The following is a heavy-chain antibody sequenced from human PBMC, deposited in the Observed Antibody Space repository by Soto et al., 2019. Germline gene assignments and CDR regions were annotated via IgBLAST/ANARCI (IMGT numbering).Heavy chain of an antibody. J-gene: IGHJ4*02. Sequence: SVKVSCKASGGTFSSYATSWVRQAPGQGLEWMGGIIPVFGTGIYAQKFQGRVTITADKSTNTAYMELSSLRSEDTAVYFCARVGGTGGYTYGLDYWGQGTLVTVSS. V-gene: IGHV1-69*06. D-gene: IGHD5-18*01. CDR2: IIPVFGTG. CDR3: ARVGGTGGYTYGLDY. CDR1: GGTFSSYA.